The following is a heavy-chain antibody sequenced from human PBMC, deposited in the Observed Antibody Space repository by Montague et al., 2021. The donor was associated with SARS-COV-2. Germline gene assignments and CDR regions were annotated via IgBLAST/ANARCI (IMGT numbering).Heavy chain of an antibody. V-gene: IGHV4-59*01. CDR3: ARPSMVSRNYYYYGIDV. CDR2: IYHSGTT. D-gene: IGHD2-21*01. Sequence: SETLSLTCIVSGGSINSFDWSWIRQPPGKGLEWIGYIYHSGTTHYSPSLKSRVALSLDTSKNQFSLTLNSVTAADTAVYYCARPSMVSRNYYYYGIDVWGQGTTVTVSS. CDR1: GGSINSFD. J-gene: IGHJ6*02.